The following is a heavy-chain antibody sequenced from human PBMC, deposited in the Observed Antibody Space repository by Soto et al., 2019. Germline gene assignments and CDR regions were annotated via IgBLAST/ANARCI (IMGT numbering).Heavy chain of an antibody. CDR3: ARALEGDIGLDY. D-gene: IGHD3-16*02. J-gene: IGHJ4*02. CDR2: IIPIFGTA. CDR1: GGTFSSYA. V-gene: IGHV1-69*13. Sequence: ASVKVSCKASGGTFSSYAISWVRQAPGQGLEWMGGIIPIFGTANYAQKFQGRVTITADESTSTAYMELSSLRSEDTAVYYCARALEGDIGLDYWGQGTLVTVSS.